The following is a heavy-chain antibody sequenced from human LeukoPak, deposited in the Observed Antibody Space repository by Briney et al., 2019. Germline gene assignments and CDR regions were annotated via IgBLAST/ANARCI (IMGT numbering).Heavy chain of an antibody. CDR3: ARGPYGNYYYFDY. J-gene: IGHJ4*02. D-gene: IGHD3-22*01. CDR1: GGSISSYY. CDR2: IYYSGST. Sequence: SETLSLTCTVSGGSISSYYWSWIRQPPGKGLEWIGYIYYSGSTNYNPSLKSRVTISVDTSKNQFSLNLSSVTAADTAVYYCARGPYGNYYYFDYWGQGTLVTVSS. V-gene: IGHV4-59*01.